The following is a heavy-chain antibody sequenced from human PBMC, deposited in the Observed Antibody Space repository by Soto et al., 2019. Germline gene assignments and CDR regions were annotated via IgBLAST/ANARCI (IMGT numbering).Heavy chain of an antibody. CDR1: GGSISSGGYS. Sequence: QLQLQESGSGLVKPSQTLSLTCAVSGGSISSGGYSWSWIRQPPGKGLEWIGYIYHSGSTYYNPSLKSRVTISVDRSKNQCSLKLSSVTAADTAVYYCARVTYYDFWSGFHGGMDVWGQGTTVTVSS. CDR3: ARVTYYDFWSGFHGGMDV. CDR2: IYHSGST. J-gene: IGHJ6*02. V-gene: IGHV4-30-2*01. D-gene: IGHD3-3*01.